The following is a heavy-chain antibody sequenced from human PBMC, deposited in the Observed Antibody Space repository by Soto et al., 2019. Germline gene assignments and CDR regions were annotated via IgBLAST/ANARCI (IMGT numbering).Heavy chain of an antibody. CDR1: GFNFNTYS. V-gene: IGHV3-21*02. J-gene: IGHJ6*02. Sequence: EVRLVESGGGLVKPGGSLRVSCAASGFNFNTYSMNWVRQAPGKGLQWVSFISASGAYKYYADSVRGRFTISRDNAKKPVFLEINSLTADDTAIYYCAGERSALPGARDAMDVWGQGTTVTVSS. D-gene: IGHD1-26*01. CDR3: AGERSALPGARDAMDV. CDR2: ISASGAYK.